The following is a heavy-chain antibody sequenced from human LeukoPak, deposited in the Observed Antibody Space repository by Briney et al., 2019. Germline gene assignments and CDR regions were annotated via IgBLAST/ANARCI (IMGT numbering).Heavy chain of an antibody. CDR1: GGSISSYY. V-gene: IGHV4-59*08. D-gene: IGHD3-10*01. CDR2: IYYSGST. J-gene: IGHJ6*02. CDR3: ARQYYYGLGDV. Sequence: SETLSLTCTVSGGSISSYYWSWIRQPPRKGLEWIGYIYYSGSTNYNPSLKSRVTISVDTSKNQFSLKLSSVTAADTAVYYCARQYYYGLGDVWGQGTTVTVSS.